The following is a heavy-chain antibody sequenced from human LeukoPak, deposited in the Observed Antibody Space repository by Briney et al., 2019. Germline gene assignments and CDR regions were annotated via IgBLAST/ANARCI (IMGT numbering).Heavy chain of an antibody. CDR3: ARHALWLLQGAFDI. CDR2: INHSGST. CDR1: GGSFSGYY. V-gene: IGHV4-34*01. D-gene: IGHD5-18*01. J-gene: IGHJ3*02. Sequence: SETLSLTCAVYGGSFSGYYWSRIRQPPGKGLEWIGEINHSGSTNYNPSLKSRVTISVDTSKNQFSLKLSSVTAADTAVYYCARHALWLLQGAFDIWGQGTMVTLSS.